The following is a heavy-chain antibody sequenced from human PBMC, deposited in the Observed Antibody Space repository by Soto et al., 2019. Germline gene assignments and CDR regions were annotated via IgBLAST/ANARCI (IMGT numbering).Heavy chain of an antibody. CDR1: GFTFNDYG. V-gene: IGHV3-20*01. CDR3: ARGHCSGGTCYSGAFDI. D-gene: IGHD2-15*01. CDR2: VNWNGADT. Sequence: EVQLVDSGGGVIRPGGSLRLSCAASGFTFNDYGMSWVRQAPGKGPEWVSSVNWNGADTGYADSVKGRFTISRDNAKKFLYLQMNSLRADATALYHCARGHCSGGTCYSGAFDIWGQGTMVTVSS. J-gene: IGHJ3*02.